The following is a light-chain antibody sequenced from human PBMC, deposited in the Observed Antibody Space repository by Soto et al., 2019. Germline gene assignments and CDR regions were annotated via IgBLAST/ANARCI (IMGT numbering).Light chain of an antibody. CDR3: QQFYLTPYT. CDR2: DAS. CDR1: QSVSSY. Sequence: EIVLTQSPATLSLSPGERATLSCRASQSVSSYLAWYQQKPGQAPRLLIYDASNRATGIPARFSGSGSGTDFTLTISSLEPEDFAVYYCQQFYLTPYTFGQGTKLEIK. V-gene: IGKV3-11*01. J-gene: IGKJ2*01.